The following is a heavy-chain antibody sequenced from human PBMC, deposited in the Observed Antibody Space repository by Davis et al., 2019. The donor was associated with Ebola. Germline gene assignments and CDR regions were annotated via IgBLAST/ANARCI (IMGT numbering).Heavy chain of an antibody. Sequence: GESLKISCAASGFTFSSYAMHWVRQAPGKGLEWVAVISYDGSNKYYADSVKGRFTISRDNSKNTLYLQMNSLRAEDTAVYYCARVSRVIIRAFDIWGQGTMVTVSS. CDR1: GFTFSSYA. J-gene: IGHJ3*02. CDR3: ARVSRVIIRAFDI. CDR2: ISYDGSNK. D-gene: IGHD3-10*01. V-gene: IGHV3-30-3*01.